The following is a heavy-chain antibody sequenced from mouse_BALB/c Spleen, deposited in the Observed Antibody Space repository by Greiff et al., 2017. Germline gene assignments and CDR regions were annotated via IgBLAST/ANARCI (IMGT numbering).Heavy chain of an antibody. J-gene: IGHJ2*01. D-gene: IGHD2-14*01. Sequence: QVQLQQSGADLAKPGASVKMSCKASGYTFPSYWMHWVKQRPGQGLEWIGYINPSTGYTEYNQKFKDKATLTADKSSSTAYMQLSSLTSEDSAVYYCARGGYDDGYWGQGTTLTVSS. CDR1: GYTFPSYW. V-gene: IGHV1-7*01. CDR2: INPSTGYT. CDR3: ARGGYDDGY.